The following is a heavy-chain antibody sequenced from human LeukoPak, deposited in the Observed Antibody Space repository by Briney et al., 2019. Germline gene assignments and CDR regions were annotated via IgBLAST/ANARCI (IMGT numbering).Heavy chain of an antibody. CDR2: ISSSGSTI. J-gene: IGHJ4*02. D-gene: IGHD1-26*01. Sequence: GGSLRPSCAASGFTFSDYSMSWIRQAPGKGLEWVSYISSSGSTIYYADSVKVRFPISRDNAKNSLYLQMNSLRAEDTAVYYCARSGGSYRLDYWGQGTLVTVSS. CDR3: ARSGGSYRLDY. CDR1: GFTFSDYS. V-gene: IGHV3-11*01.